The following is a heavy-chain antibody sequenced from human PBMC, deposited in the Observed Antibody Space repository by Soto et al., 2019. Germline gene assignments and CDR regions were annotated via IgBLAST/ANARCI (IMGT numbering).Heavy chain of an antibody. CDR3: ARKSTVTTCFDY. J-gene: IGHJ4*02. V-gene: IGHV4-31*03. Sequence: QVQLQESGPGLVKPSQTLSLTCTVSGGSISSGGYYWSWIRQLPGKGLEWIGYIYYSGSTHYNPSIKSRITMSVDTYKNQFSLKLSSVTAADTAVYYCARKSTVTTCFDYWGQGTLVTVSS. CDR1: GGSISSGGYY. CDR2: IYYSGST. D-gene: IGHD4-17*01.